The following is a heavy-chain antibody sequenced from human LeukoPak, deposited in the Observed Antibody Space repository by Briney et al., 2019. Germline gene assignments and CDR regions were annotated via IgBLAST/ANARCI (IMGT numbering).Heavy chain of an antibody. Sequence: SETLSLTCAVYGGSFSGYYWSWIRQPPGKGLEWIGEINHSGSTNYNPSLKSRVTISVDTSKNQFSLNLSSVTAADTAVYYCARSGGSLNLDYWGQGTLVTVSS. CDR2: INHSGST. D-gene: IGHD2-15*01. CDR1: GGSFSGYY. J-gene: IGHJ4*02. CDR3: ARSGGSLNLDY. V-gene: IGHV4-34*01.